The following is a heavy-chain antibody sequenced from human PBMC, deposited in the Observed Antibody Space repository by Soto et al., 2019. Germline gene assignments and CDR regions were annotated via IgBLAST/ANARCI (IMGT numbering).Heavy chain of an antibody. Sequence: PSETLSLTCAVYGGSFSGYYWSWIRQPPGKGLEWIGEINHSGSTNYNPSLKSRVTISVDTSKNQFSLKLSSVTAADTAVYYCARAMGDWGTYYYSYGFDVWGQGTTVTVSS. CDR3: ARAMGDWGTYYYSYGFDV. V-gene: IGHV4-34*01. CDR1: GGSFSGYY. D-gene: IGHD3-16*01. CDR2: INHSGST. J-gene: IGHJ6*02.